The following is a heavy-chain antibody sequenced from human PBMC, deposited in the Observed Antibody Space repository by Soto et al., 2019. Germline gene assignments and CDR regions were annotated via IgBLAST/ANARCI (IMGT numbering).Heavy chain of an antibody. CDR1: GYSISSGYY. D-gene: IGHD2-8*02. J-gene: IGHJ5*02. CDR2: IYHSGST. CDR3: ASVPILLAAPQTVRGNWFDP. Sequence: SETLSLTFAFSGYSISSGYYWGWIRQPPGKGLEWIGSIYHSGSTYYNPSLKSRVTISVDTSKNQFSLKLSSVTAADTAVYYWASVPILLAAPQTVRGNWFDPWGQGTLVTVS. V-gene: IGHV4-38-2*01.